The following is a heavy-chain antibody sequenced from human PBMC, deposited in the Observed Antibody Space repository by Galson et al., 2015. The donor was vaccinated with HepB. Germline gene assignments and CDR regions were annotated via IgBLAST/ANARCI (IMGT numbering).Heavy chain of an antibody. CDR1: GFTFSDHY. D-gene: IGHD4-23*01. CDR3: IRVVTPRFLDDALYI. V-gene: IGHV3-72*01. CDR2: SRNKANSYTT. J-gene: IGHJ3*02. Sequence: SLRLSCAASGFTFSDHYMDWVRQAPGKGLQWVGRSRNKANSYTTEYAASGKGRFTISRANSKNSLYLQMNSLKTEDTAVYYCIRVVTPRFLDDALYIWDQGTMVTVS.